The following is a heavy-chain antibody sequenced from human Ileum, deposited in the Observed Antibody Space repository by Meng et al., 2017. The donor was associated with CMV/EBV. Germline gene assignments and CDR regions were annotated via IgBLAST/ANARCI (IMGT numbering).Heavy chain of an antibody. CDR1: GDSISSDNYH. J-gene: IGHJ4*02. D-gene: IGHD2-21*01. Sequence: QVPLRESGPGPVKPSHTLSSTCSVSGDSISSDNYHWSWIRQPAGKGLEWIGQRHKNGNDNYNASLKSRVTISIDTSKNQFSLTLTSVTAADTAVYYCAIYYGGVGGRGYWAQGTLVTVSS. V-gene: IGHV4-61*02. CDR2: RHKNGND. CDR3: AIYYGGVGGRGY.